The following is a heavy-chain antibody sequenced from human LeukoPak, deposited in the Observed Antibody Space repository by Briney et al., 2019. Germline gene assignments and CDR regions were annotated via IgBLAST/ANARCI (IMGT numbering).Heavy chain of an antibody. D-gene: IGHD4-17*01. CDR2: ISWNSGSI. CDR1: GFTFDDYA. CDR3: ARSSLYGDYEDY. Sequence: GRFLRLSCAASGFTFDDYAMHWVRQAPGKGLEWVSSISWNSGSIGYADSVKGRFTISRDNAKNSLYLQMNSLRAEDMALYYCARSSLYGDYEDYWGQGTLVTVSS. J-gene: IGHJ4*02. V-gene: IGHV3-9*03.